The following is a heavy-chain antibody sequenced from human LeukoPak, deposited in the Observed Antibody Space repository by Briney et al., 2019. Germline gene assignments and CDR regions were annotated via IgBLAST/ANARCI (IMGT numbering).Heavy chain of an antibody. V-gene: IGHV1-2*02. CDR2: INPKSGGA. CDR3: ARGGYSGSYYFDY. J-gene: IGHJ4*02. CDR1: GFTFNAYN. D-gene: IGHD1-26*01. Sequence: VASVKVSCKASGFTFNAYNIHWVRQAPGQGLEWMGWINPKSGGANYAQKFQGRVTMTWDTSISTAYMELSRLRSDDTAVYYCARGGYSGSYYFDYWGQGTLVTVSS.